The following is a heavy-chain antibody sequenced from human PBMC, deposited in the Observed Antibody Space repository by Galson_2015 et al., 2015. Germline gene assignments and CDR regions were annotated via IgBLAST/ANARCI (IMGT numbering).Heavy chain of an antibody. V-gene: IGHV3-30-3*01. CDR1: GFTVSSNY. CDR2: ISYDGSNK. CDR3: AREGWNYYYMDV. D-gene: IGHD2-15*01. J-gene: IGHJ6*03. Sequence: SLRLSCAASGFTVSSNYMSWVRQAPGKGLEWVAVISYDGSNKYYADSVKGRFTISRDNSKNTLYLQMNSLRAEDTAVYYCAREGWNYYYMDVWGKGTTVTVSS.